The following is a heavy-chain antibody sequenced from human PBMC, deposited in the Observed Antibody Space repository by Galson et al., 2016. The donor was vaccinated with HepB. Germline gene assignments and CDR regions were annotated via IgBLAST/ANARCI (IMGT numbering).Heavy chain of an antibody. D-gene: IGHD2-15*01. CDR3: ARRSGVAATDYYYYYMDV. J-gene: IGHJ6*03. Sequence: SGAEVKQPGESLRISCKGSGYSFTNYWITWVRQMPGKGLEWMGTIDPSDSYTNYSPSFQGHVTISADKSISTAYLQWSSLKASDTAMYYCARRSGVAATDYYYYYMDVWGKGTTVTVSS. CDR1: GYSFTNYW. V-gene: IGHV5-10-1*01. CDR2: IDPSDSYT.